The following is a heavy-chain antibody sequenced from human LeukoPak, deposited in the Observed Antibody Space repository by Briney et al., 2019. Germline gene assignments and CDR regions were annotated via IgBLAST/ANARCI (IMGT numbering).Heavy chain of an antibody. J-gene: IGHJ3*02. CDR3: ATRSGGYCSSTSCSPLDAFDI. V-gene: IGHV3-23*01. CDR1: GFTFSSYA. CDR2: ISGSGGST. Sequence: GGSLRLSCAASGFTFSSYAMSWVRQAPGKGLEWVSAISGSGGSTYYADSVKGRFTISRDNSKNTLYLQMNSLRAEDTAVYYCATRSGGYCSSTSCSPLDAFDIWGQGTMVTVSS. D-gene: IGHD2-2*01.